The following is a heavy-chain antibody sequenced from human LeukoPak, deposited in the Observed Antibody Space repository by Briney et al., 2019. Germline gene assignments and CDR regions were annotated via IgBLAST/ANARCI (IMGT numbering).Heavy chain of an antibody. CDR1: GFTFSSYA. J-gene: IGHJ4*02. D-gene: IGHD6-13*01. V-gene: IGHV3-23*01. Sequence: GGSLRLSCAASGFTFSSYAMSWVRQAPGKGLEWVSGISGSGGSTYYADSVKGRFTISRDNSKNTLYLQMNSLRVEDTAVYYCVRGDSRDYWGQGTLVTVSS. CDR3: VRGDSRDY. CDR2: ISGSGGST.